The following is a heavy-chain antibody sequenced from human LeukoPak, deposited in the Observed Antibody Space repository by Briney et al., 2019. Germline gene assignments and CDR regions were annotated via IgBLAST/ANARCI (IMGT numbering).Heavy chain of an antibody. Sequence: GASVKVSCKASGYTFTGYYMHWVRQAPGQGLEWMGWINPNSGGTNYAQKFQGRVTMTRDTSISTAHMELSRLRSDDTAVYYCARSSSSWYNYYYYGMDVWGQGTTVTVSS. V-gene: IGHV1-2*02. CDR2: INPNSGGT. D-gene: IGHD6-13*01. CDR3: ARSSSSWYNYYYYGMDV. J-gene: IGHJ6*02. CDR1: GYTFTGYY.